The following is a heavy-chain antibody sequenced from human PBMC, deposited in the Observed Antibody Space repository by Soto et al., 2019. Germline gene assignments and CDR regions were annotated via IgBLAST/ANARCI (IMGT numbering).Heavy chain of an antibody. D-gene: IGHD3-10*01. V-gene: IGHV3-74*01. J-gene: IGHJ5*02. Sequence: EVQLVESGGGLVQPGGSLRLSCAASGFPFSAYWMHWVRQAPGKGLVWVSRISSDGNNTSYADSVKGRFTMSRDNAKNSLFLQMKNLRAEDTAVYYCTREYGSGSPFDPWGQGTLVSVS. CDR1: GFPFSAYW. CDR3: TREYGSGSPFDP. CDR2: ISSDGNNT.